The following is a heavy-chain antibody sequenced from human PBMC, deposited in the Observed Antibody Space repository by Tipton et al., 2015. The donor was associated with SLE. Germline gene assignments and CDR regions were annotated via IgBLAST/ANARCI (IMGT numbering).Heavy chain of an antibody. J-gene: IGHJ3*02. CDR3: ARADSYLTDAFDI. CDR2: IYYSGST. V-gene: IGHV4-39*07. Sequence: TLSLTCTVSGGSISSSSYYWGWILQPPGKGLEWIGSIYYSGSTYYNPSLKSRVTISVDTSKNQFSLKLSSVTAADTAVYYCARADSYLTDAFDIWGQGTMVTVSS. D-gene: IGHD5-18*01. CDR1: GGSISSSSYY.